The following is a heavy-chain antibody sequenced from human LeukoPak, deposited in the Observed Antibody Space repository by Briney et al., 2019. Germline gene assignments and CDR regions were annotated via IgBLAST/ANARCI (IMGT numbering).Heavy chain of an antibody. Sequence: SETLSLTCAVSGGSISSYYWSWIRQPPGKGLEWIGYIYYSGSTNYNPSLKSRVTISVDTSENQFSLNLNSVTAADTAVYYCARGQGYSYDYYFDYWGQGTLVTVSS. CDR3: ARGQGYSYDYYFDY. D-gene: IGHD5-18*01. J-gene: IGHJ4*02. CDR2: IYYSGST. CDR1: GGSISSYY. V-gene: IGHV4-59*01.